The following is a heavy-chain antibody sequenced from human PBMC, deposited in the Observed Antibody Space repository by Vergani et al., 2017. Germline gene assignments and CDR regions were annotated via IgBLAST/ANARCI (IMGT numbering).Heavy chain of an antibody. J-gene: IGHJ5*02. CDR3: ARDLWSGFNWFDP. Sequence: QVQLQQWGAGLLKPSETLSLTCTVSGGSVSSGSYYWSWIRQPPGKGLEWIGYIYYSGSTNYNPSLKSRVTISVDTSKNQFSLKLSSVTAADTAVYYCARDLWSGFNWFDPWGQGTLVTVSS. CDR2: IYYSGST. CDR1: GGSVSSGSYY. V-gene: IGHV4-61*01. D-gene: IGHD3-3*01.